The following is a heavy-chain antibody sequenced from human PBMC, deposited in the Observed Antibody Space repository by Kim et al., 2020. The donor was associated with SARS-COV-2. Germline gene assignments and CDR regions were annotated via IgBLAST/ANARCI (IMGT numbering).Heavy chain of an antibody. CDR1: GYSFTSYW. D-gene: IGHD3-22*01. CDR2: IYPGDSDT. CDR3: ATAWGRGSQSGYYYDYFDY. V-gene: IGHV5-51*01. J-gene: IGHJ4*02. Sequence: GESLKISCKGSGYSFTSYWIGWVRQMPGKGLEWMGIIYPGDSDTRYSPSFQGQVTISADKSISTAYLQWSSLQASDTAMYYCATAWGRGSQSGYYYDYFDYWGQGTLVTVSA.